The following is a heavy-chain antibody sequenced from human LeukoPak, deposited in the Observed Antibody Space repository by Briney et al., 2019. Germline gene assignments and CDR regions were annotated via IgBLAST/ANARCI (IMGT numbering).Heavy chain of an antibody. Sequence: GGSLRLPCAASGFTFSSYAMHWVRQAPGKGLEWVAVISYDGSNKYYADSVKGRFTISRGNSKNTLYLQMNSLRAEDTAVYYCARSWYYYDSSGYPTGYWGQGTLVTVSS. CDR3: ARSWYYYDSSGYPTGY. CDR2: ISYDGSNK. CDR1: GFTFSSYA. D-gene: IGHD3-22*01. V-gene: IGHV3-30-3*01. J-gene: IGHJ4*02.